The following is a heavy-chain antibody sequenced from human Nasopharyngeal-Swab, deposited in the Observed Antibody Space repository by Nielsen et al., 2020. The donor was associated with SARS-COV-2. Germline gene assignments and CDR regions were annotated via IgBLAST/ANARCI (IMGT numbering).Heavy chain of an antibody. D-gene: IGHD2-8*01. Sequence: ARQAPGQGLEWMGWMNPNSGNTGYAQKFQGRVTMTRNTSISTAYMELSSLRSEDTAVYYCARDWTKFDPWGQGTLVTVSS. CDR2: MNPNSGNT. CDR3: ARDWTKFDP. V-gene: IGHV1-8*01. J-gene: IGHJ5*02.